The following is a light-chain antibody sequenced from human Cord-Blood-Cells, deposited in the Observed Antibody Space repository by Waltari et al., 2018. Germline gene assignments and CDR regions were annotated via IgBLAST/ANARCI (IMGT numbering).Light chain of an antibody. J-gene: IGKJ4*01. CDR1: QSISSY. V-gene: IGKV1-39*01. CDR2: AAS. Sequence: DIQMTQSPSSLSASVGDRVTITCRASQSISSYLNWYQKKPGKAPKLLIYAASSLQSGVPSRCSGSGSGTDFTLTISSLQPEDFATYYCQQSYSTPRTFGGGTKVEIK. CDR3: QQSYSTPRT.